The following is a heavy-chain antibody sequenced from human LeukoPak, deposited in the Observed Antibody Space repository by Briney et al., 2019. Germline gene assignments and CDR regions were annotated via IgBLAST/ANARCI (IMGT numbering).Heavy chain of an antibody. CDR3: ARESGIAAALDL. Sequence: PGGSLRLSCAASGFTFSSYWMHWVRQAPGKGLVWVSRINTDGSSTSYADSVKGRFPISRDNAKNTLYLQMNSLRAEDTAVYYCARESGIAAALDLWGQGTLVTVSS. D-gene: IGHD6-13*01. CDR1: GFTFSSYW. J-gene: IGHJ5*02. CDR2: INTDGSST. V-gene: IGHV3-74*01.